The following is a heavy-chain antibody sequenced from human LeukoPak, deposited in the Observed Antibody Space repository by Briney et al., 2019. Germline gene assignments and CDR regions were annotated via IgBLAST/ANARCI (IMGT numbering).Heavy chain of an antibody. CDR2: INHSGST. CDR1: GGSFSGYY. CDR3: ARTSDCSSTSCQITYYYYYYMDV. Sequence: SETLSLTCAVYGGSFSGYYWSWIRQPPGKGLEWIGEINHSGSTNYNLSLKGRVTISVDTSKNQFSLKLSSVTAADTAVYYCARTSDCSSTSCQITYYYYYYMDVWGKGTTVTVSS. D-gene: IGHD2-2*01. V-gene: IGHV4-34*01. J-gene: IGHJ6*03.